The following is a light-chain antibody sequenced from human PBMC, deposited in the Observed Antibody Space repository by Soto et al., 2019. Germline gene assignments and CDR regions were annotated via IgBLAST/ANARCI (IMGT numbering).Light chain of an antibody. CDR2: KAS. CDR3: QQYNSYPST. J-gene: IGKJ1*01. V-gene: IGKV1-5*03. Sequence: DIQMTQSPSTLSASVGDRVTITSRASQSISNWLAWYQQKTGKAPKLLIFKASSLESGVPSRFSGGGSETEFTLTISSLQPDDFAMYYCQQYNSYPSTFGQGTRWIS. CDR1: QSISNW.